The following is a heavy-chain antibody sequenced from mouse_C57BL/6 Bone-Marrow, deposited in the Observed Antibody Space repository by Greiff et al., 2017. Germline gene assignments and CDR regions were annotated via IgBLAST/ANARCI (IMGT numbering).Heavy chain of an antibody. CDR1: GYPFPSYW. CDR3: ARPLYYYGSSGFAY. J-gene: IGHJ3*01. CDR2: IHPNSGST. Sequence: QVQLQQPGAELVKPGASVKLSCKASGYPFPSYWMPWVKPRPGQGLEWIGMIHPNSGSTNYNEKFKSKATLTVDKSSSTAYMQLSSLTSEDSAVYYCARPLYYYGSSGFAYWGQGTLVTVSA. D-gene: IGHD1-1*01. V-gene: IGHV1-64*01.